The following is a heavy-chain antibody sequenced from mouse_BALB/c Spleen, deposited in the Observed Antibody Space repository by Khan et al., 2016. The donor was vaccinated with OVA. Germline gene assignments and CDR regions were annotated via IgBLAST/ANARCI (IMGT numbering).Heavy chain of an antibody. Sequence: VQLKQSGPELMKPGASVNISCKASGYSFTSYYIHWVKQSHGKSLEWIGYIDPFNGGTDYNQKFKGKATWTVDKSSSTAYMHLSSLTSEDSAVYYCARGAFGYWGQGTLVTVSA. CDR2: IDPFNGGT. V-gene: IGHV1S135*01. J-gene: IGHJ3*01. CDR3: ARGAFGY. CDR1: GYSFTSYY.